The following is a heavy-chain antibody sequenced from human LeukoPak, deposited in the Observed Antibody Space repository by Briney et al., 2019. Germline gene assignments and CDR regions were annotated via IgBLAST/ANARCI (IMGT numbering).Heavy chain of an antibody. CDR1: RFTFSNYA. V-gene: IGHV3-30*04. D-gene: IGHD3-10*01. CDR3: ARGISHSMIRGILGALDY. Sequence: GRSLRLSCAASRFTFSNYATHWVRQAPGKGLAWVALISYDGSNKYYADSVKGRFTISRDNSKNTLYLQMNSLRAEDTAMYYCARGISHSMIRGILGALDYWGQGTLVTVSS. CDR2: ISYDGSNK. J-gene: IGHJ4*02.